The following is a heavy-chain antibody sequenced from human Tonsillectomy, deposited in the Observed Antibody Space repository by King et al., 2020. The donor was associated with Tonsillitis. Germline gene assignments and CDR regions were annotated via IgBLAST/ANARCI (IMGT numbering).Heavy chain of an antibody. CDR1: GFTVSSNY. J-gene: IGHJ3*02. V-gene: IGHV3-53*01. CDR3: ARDRVRGYYDSSGYYLGDAFDI. D-gene: IGHD3-22*01. Sequence: VQLVESGGGLIQPGGSLRLSCAASGFTVSSNYMSWVRQTPGKGLEWVSVLYTGGSTSYADSVKGRFTISRDNSKNTLYLQMNSLRAEDTAVYYCARDRVRGYYDSSGYYLGDAFDIWGQGTMVTVSS. CDR2: LYTGGST.